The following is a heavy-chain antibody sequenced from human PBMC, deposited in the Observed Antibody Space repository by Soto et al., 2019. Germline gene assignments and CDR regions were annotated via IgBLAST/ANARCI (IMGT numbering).Heavy chain of an antibody. V-gene: IGHV3-30-3*01. J-gene: IGHJ6*02. D-gene: IGHD5-18*01. Sequence: GGSLRLSCAASGFTFSSYAMHWVRQAPGKGLEWVAVISYDGSNKYYADSVKGRFTISRDNSKNTLYLQMNSLRAEDTAVYYCAREIQLPHLADGMDVWGQGTTVTVS. CDR3: AREIQLPHLADGMDV. CDR1: GFTFSSYA. CDR2: ISYDGSNK.